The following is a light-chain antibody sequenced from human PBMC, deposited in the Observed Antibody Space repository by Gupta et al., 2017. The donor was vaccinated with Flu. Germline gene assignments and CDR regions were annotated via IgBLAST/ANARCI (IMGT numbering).Light chain of an antibody. CDR2: DSS. Sequence: QPVLTQPPAASGAPGQRATIACTGSSSNIGAGYDVHWYQQSPGAVPKLLIFDSSSRPSGVPDRISGSKSGTSASLTITGLQADDEADYYCQTYDVTLRGPILGGGTKLTVL. CDR3: QTYDVTLRGPI. V-gene: IGLV1-40*01. J-gene: IGLJ2*01. CDR1: SSNIGAGYD.